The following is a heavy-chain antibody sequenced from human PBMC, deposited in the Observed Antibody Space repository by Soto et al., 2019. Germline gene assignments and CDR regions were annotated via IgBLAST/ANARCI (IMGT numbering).Heavy chain of an antibody. CDR1: GFTFSSYW. CDR3: ARAKNYDFWSGYYTGRRRDSNDYYYYYMDV. CDR2: INSDGSST. V-gene: IGHV3-74*01. Sequence: GGSLRLSCAASGFTFSSYWMHWVRQAPGKGLVWVSRINSDGSSTSYADSVKGRFTISRDNAKNTLYLQMNSLRAEDRAVYYCARAKNYDFWSGYYTGRRRDSNDYYYYYMDVWGKGTTVTVSS. J-gene: IGHJ6*03. D-gene: IGHD3-3*01.